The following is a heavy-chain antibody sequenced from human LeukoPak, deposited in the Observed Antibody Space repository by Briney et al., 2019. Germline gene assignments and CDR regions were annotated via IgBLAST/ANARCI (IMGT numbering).Heavy chain of an antibody. CDR3: ARDRLGTATPSDY. J-gene: IGHJ4*02. Sequence: PGGSLRLSCAASGFTFSSYWMSWVRQAPGKGLEWVANIKQDGSEKYYVDSVKGRFTISRDNAKNSLCLQMNSLRAEDTAVYYCARDRLGTATPSDYWGQGTLVTVSS. CDR2: IKQDGSEK. CDR1: GFTFSSYW. V-gene: IGHV3-7*01. D-gene: IGHD5-18*01.